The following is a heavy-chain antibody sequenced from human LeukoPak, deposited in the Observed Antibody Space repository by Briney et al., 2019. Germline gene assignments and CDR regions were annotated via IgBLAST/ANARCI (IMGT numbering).Heavy chain of an antibody. V-gene: IGHV1-8*01. CDR2: MNPYSGNT. D-gene: IGHD7-27*01. J-gene: IGHJ4*02. CDR3: ARGGSGDPIDY. Sequence: ASVKLSCTASGYTFSTYDINWVRQATGQGLEWMGWMNPYSGNTAYAQNFQGRVTMTRNTAISTAYMELSSLRSEDTAVYYCARGGSGDPIDYWGQGTLVTVSS. CDR1: GYTFSTYD.